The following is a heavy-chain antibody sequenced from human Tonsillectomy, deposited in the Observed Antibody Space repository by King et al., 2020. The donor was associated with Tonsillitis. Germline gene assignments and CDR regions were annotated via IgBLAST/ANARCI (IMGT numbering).Heavy chain of an antibody. CDR2: MNPKSGTT. J-gene: IGHJ4*02. CDR1: GYTFSTYD. CDR3: ARALPGAGDYADF. V-gene: IGHV1-8*01. Sequence: VQLVQSGAEVKKPGASVKVSCRASGYTFSTYDLNWVRQATGQGLEWMGWMNPKSGTTGYAQKFQGRVTMTRNTSISTAYMELSSLRSEDTAVYYCARALPGAGDYADFWGPGTLVTVSS. D-gene: IGHD4-17*01.